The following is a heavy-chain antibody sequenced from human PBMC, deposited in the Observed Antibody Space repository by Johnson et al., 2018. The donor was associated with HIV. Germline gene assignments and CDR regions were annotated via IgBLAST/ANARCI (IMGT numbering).Heavy chain of an antibody. Sequence: QVQLVESGGGVVRPGGSLRLSCAASGFTFSSYAMHWVRQAPGKGLEWVAVISYDGSNKYYADSVKGRFTISRENAKNSLYLQMNSLRAGDTAVYYCARVTNDAFDIWGQGTLVTVSS. CDR3: ARVTNDAFDI. CDR1: GFTFSSYA. V-gene: IGHV3-30*14. CDR2: ISYDGSNK. J-gene: IGHJ3*02.